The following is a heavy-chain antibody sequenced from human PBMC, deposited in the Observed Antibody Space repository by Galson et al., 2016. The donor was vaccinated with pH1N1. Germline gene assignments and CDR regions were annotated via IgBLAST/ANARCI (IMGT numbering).Heavy chain of an antibody. D-gene: IGHD3-10*01. J-gene: IGHJ5*02. CDR1: GGSISSNY. CDR2: FYTSGST. Sequence: ETLSPTCTVSGGSISSNYWSWIRQPAGKGLEWIGRFYTSGSTNHNPSLKSRVTMSVDTSKNQFSLKLSSVTAADTAVYYCARTLWFGELGNWFDPWGQGTLVTVSS. CDR3: ARTLWFGELGNWFDP. V-gene: IGHV4-4*07.